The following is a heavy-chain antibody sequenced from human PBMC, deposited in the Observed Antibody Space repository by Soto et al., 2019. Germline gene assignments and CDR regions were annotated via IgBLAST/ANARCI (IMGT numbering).Heavy chain of an antibody. Sequence: DVQLLESGGGLVQPGGSLRLSCVASGFSFSANAMTWVRQAPGKGLEWVASILHIGDSAYYADSVKGRLNISRDTSKRTLYLKMNSLRAEDTAVYYCARRGLYNNDYWGQGTLVTVSS. CDR3: ARRGLYNNDY. D-gene: IGHD3-10*01. J-gene: IGHJ4*02. CDR2: ILHIGDSA. CDR1: GFSFSANA. V-gene: IGHV3-23*01.